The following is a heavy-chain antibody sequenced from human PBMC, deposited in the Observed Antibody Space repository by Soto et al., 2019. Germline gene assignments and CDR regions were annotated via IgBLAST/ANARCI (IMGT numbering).Heavy chain of an antibody. J-gene: IGHJ4*02. CDR1: GFTFSSYA. CDR2: ISSSGSTI. D-gene: IGHD6-13*01. Sequence: GGSLRLSCAASGFTFSSYAMNWVRQAPGKGLEWVSYISSSGSTIYYADSVKGRFTISRDNAKNSLYLQMNSLRAEDTAVYYCAGRSYSSSWYFDYWGQGTLVTVSS. CDR3: AGRSYSSSWYFDY. V-gene: IGHV3-48*03.